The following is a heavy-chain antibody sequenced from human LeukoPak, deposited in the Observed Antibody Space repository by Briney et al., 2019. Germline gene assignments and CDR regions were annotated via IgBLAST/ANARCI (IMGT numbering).Heavy chain of an antibody. CDR1: GFTFSSYS. CDR2: ISSSSSYI. J-gene: IGHJ4*02. Sequence: GGSLRLSCAASGFTFSSYSMNWVRQAPGKGLEWVSSISSSSSYIYYADSVKGRFTISRDNAKNSLYLQTNSLRAEDTAVYYCASILRLGELSFHYYFDYWGQGTLVTVSS. V-gene: IGHV3-21*01. CDR3: ASILRLGELSFHYYFDY. D-gene: IGHD3-16*02.